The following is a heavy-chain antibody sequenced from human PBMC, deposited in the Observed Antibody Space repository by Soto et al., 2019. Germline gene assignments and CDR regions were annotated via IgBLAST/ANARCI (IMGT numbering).Heavy chain of an antibody. Sequence: QVQLRQSGPGLVKPSGTLSLTCFVSGTSISSTYWWTWVRQSPGKGLEWIGEIHHTGGTNYNTALKTRLTISVDKANNPFSLRLTSVTAADSAIYYCATLPPRVVVALAEFRAWCQGSLVTGSS. CDR3: ATLPPRVVVALAEFRA. V-gene: IGHV4-4*02. D-gene: IGHD2-21*01. CDR1: GTSISSTYW. J-gene: IGHJ5*02. CDR2: IHHTGGT.